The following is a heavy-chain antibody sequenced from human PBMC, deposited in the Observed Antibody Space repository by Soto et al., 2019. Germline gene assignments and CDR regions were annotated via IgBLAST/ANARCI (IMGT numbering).Heavy chain of an antibody. D-gene: IGHD6-6*01. CDR3: ARGGSIAARPRSLDY. CDR1: GFTFSSYS. J-gene: IGHJ4*02. V-gene: IGHV3-21*01. Sequence: SGGGLVQPGGSLRLSCAASGFTFSSYSMNWVRQAPGKGLEWVSSISSSSSYIYYADSVKGRFTISRDNAKNSLYLQMNSLRAEDTAVYYCARGGSIAARPRSLDYWGQGTLVTVSS. CDR2: ISSSSSYI.